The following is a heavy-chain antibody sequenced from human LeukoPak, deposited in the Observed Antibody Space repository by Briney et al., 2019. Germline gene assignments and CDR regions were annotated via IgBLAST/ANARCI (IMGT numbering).Heavy chain of an antibody. J-gene: IGHJ4*02. D-gene: IGHD6-19*01. Sequence: GGSLRLSCAASGFTFSSYAMSWVRQAPGKGLEWVALIWYDGRTKFHADSVKGRFTISRDNSKNTLFLQMDSLRDEDTAVYYCSREWGRIAVAGGPGYWGQGTRVTVSS. CDR2: IWYDGRTK. CDR1: GFTFSSYA. V-gene: IGHV3-33*08. CDR3: SREWGRIAVAGGPGY.